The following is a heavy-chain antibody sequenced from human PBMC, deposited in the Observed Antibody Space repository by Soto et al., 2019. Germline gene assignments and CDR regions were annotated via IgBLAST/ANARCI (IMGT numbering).Heavy chain of an antibody. CDR2: IIPIFGTA. CDR3: ARTPVSYYYDSSGPNYYFDY. V-gene: IGHV1-69*01. CDR1: GGTFSSYA. D-gene: IGHD3-22*01. Sequence: KVSCKASGGTFSSYAISWVRQAPGQGLEWMGGIIPIFGTANYAQKFQGRVTITADESTSTAYMELSSLRSEDTAVYYCARTPVSYYYDSSGPNYYFDYWGQGTLVTVSS. J-gene: IGHJ4*02.